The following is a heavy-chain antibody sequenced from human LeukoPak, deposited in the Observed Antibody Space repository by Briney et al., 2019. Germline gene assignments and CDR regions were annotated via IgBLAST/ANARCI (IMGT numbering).Heavy chain of an antibody. J-gene: IGHJ4*02. CDR1: GYTFTSYY. D-gene: IGHD3-22*01. Sequence: ASVKVSCKASGYTFTSYYMHWVRQAPGQGLEWMGIINPSGGSTSYAQKFQGRVTMTTDTSTSTAYMELRSLRSDDTAVYYCARVEITMIVVAPDYWGQGTLVTVSS. CDR2: INPSGGST. V-gene: IGHV1-46*01. CDR3: ARVEITMIVVAPDY.